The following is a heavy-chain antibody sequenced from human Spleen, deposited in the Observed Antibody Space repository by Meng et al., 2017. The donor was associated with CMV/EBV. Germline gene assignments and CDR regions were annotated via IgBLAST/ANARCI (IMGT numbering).Heavy chain of an antibody. CDR3: ARDREHMYDFWSGYYYYGMDV. Sequence: ASVKVSCKASGYTFTGYYMHWVRQAPGQGLEWMGIINPSGGSTSYAQKFQGRVTMTRDTSTSTVYMELSSLRSEDTAVYYCARDREHMYDFWSGYYYYGMDVWGQGTTVTVSS. J-gene: IGHJ6*02. CDR2: INPSGGST. D-gene: IGHD3-3*01. V-gene: IGHV1-46*01. CDR1: GYTFTGYY.